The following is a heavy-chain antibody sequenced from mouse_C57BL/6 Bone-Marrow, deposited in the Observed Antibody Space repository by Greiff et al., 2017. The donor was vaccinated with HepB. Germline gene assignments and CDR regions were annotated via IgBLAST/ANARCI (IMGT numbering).Heavy chain of an antibody. Sequence: VQLEQSDAELVKPGASVKISCKASGYTFTNYTIHWIKQRPEQGLEWIGYIYPCDSSTKYNKKFKGKATLTADKSSSTAYMQLNSLASEDSAGYCCARVTGTDAMDCWGQGTTVTVSS. V-gene: IGHV1-78*01. CDR1: GYTFTNYT. CDR2: IYPCDSST. D-gene: IGHD4-1*01. CDR3: ARVTGTDAMDC. J-gene: IGHJ4*01.